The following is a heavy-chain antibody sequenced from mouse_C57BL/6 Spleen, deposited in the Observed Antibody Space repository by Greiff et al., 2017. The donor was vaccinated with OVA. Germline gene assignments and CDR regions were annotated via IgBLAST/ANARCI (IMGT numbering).Heavy chain of an antibody. J-gene: IGHJ4*01. CDR2: IRSKSNNYAT. D-gene: IGHD1-1*01. CDR3: VRHDYGRKAMDY. Sequence: EVKLLESGGGLVQPKGSLKLSCAASGFSFNTYAMNWVRQAPGKGLEWVARIRSKSNNYATYYADSVKDRFTISRDDSESMLYLQMNNLKTEDTAMYYCVRHDYGRKAMDYWGQGTSVTVSS. V-gene: IGHV10-1*01. CDR1: GFSFNTYA.